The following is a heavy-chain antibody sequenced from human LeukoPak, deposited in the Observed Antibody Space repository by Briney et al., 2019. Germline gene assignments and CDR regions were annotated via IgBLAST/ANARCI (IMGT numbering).Heavy chain of an antibody. D-gene: IGHD1-26*01. CDR3: ARDARRGSTFDY. J-gene: IGHJ4*02. V-gene: IGHV3-30*19. CDR1: GFTFSSYG. Sequence: GGSLRLSCAAYGFTFSSYGMHWVRQAPGKGLEWVAVISYDGSNKYYADSVKGRFTISRDNSKNTLYLQMNSLRAEDTAVYYCARDARRGSTFDYWGQGTLVTVSS. CDR2: ISYDGSNK.